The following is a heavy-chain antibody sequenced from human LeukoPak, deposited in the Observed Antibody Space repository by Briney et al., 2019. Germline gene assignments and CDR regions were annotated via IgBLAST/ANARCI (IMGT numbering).Heavy chain of an antibody. Sequence: GGSLRLSCAASRISFASYWVTWVRQAPGKGLEWVANIGQDGTETVYVGSVEGRFTISRDNARKLLFLQMNSLRADDTAVYYCAIPSSYDGSRYYHAYWGQGTLVSVSS. V-gene: IGHV3-7*01. D-gene: IGHD3-22*01. J-gene: IGHJ4*02. CDR3: AIPSSYDGSRYYHAY. CDR2: IGQDGTET. CDR1: RISFASYW.